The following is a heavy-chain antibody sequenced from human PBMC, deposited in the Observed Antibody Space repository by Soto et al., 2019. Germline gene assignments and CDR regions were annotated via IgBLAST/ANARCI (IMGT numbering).Heavy chain of an antibody. Sequence: EVQLSQSGGGWVQPGGSLRLSCSASGFIFASYAMSWVRQAPGKGLEWVSVISGSAGTTDYAGSVTGRFTISRDNSKNTLYLHMNSLKGEDTAVYYCAKNGPAYADAFDSWGQGIMVTVSS. J-gene: IGHJ3*01. V-gene: IGHV3-23*01. CDR1: GFIFASYA. CDR3: AKNGPAYADAFDS. D-gene: IGHD2-8*01. CDR2: ISGSAGTT.